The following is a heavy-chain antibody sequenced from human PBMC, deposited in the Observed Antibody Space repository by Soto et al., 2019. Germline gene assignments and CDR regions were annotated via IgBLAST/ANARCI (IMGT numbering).Heavy chain of an antibody. CDR2: VIPMVAMS. Sequence: QVQLVQSGAEVKKPGSSVRVSCTASGDTLNFYTISWVRQAPGQGLEWMGRVIPMVAMSSYAQKFQGRATISADKSTSTVYMELRSLRSEDTAMYYCATNYGSGSTHFDNWGQGTLVTVSS. CDR1: GDTLNFYT. D-gene: IGHD3-10*01. V-gene: IGHV1-69*02. J-gene: IGHJ4*02. CDR3: ATNYGSGSTHFDN.